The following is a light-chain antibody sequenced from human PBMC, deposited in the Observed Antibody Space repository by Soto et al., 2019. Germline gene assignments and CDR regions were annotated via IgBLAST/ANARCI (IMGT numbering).Light chain of an antibody. J-gene: IGKJ1*01. CDR2: AAS. CDR1: QTISRY. CDR3: QQSYSTPGT. V-gene: IGKV1-39*01. Sequence: DIQMTHSPSSLSASVGDVVTFTCRASQTISRYLNWYQQKPGTAPELLIYAASSLQSGVPSRFSGSASGTDFTLTISSLQPEDFATYYCQQSYSTPGTFGQGTKVDIK.